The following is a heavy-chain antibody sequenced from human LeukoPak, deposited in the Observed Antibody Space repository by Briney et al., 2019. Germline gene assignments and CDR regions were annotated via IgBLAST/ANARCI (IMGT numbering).Heavy chain of an antibody. V-gene: IGHV3-48*04. CDR1: GFTFSSYS. D-gene: IGHD3-10*02. CDR2: ISSSSSII. J-gene: IGHJ6*04. Sequence: GGSLRLSCAASGFTFSSYSMNWVRQAPGKGLEWVSYISSSSSIIFYADSVKGRFTISRDNAKNSLYLQMNSLRAEDTAVYYCAELGITMIGGVWGKGTTVTISS. CDR3: AELGITMIGGV.